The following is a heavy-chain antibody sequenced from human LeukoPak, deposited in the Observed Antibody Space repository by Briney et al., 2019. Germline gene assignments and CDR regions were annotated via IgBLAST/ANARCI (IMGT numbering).Heavy chain of an antibody. CDR1: GYTFTGYY. J-gene: IGHJ6*03. CDR2: INPNSGGT. D-gene: IGHD2-2*01. V-gene: IGHV1-2*02. Sequence: ASVKVSCKASGYTFTGYYMHWVRQAPGQGLEWMGWINPNSGGTNYARKFQGRVTMTRDTSISTAYMDLSRLRSDDTAVYYCGRGTSVSHIPYYYYFMDVWGKGTTVTVSS. CDR3: GRGTSVSHIPYYYYFMDV.